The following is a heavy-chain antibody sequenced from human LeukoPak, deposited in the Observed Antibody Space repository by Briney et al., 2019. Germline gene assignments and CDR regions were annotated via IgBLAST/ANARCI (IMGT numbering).Heavy chain of an antibody. CDR3: ARERVGITMVRGVIRRVPYYFDY. V-gene: IGHV4-39*07. Sequence: PSETLSLTCTVSGGSISSSSYYWGWIRQPPGKGLEWIGSIYYSGSTYYNPSLKSRVTISVDTSKNQFSLKLSSVTAADTAVYYCARERVGITMVRGVIRRVPYYFDYWGQGTLVTVSS. CDR2: IYYSGST. D-gene: IGHD3-10*01. CDR1: GGSISSSSYY. J-gene: IGHJ4*02.